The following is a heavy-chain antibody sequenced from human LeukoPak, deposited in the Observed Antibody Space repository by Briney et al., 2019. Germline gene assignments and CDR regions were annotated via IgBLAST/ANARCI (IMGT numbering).Heavy chain of an antibody. CDR3: ARDNYYDSPGMDV. V-gene: IGHV3-30-3*01. CDR2: ISYDGSNK. CDR1: GFNFSSYA. J-gene: IGHJ6*02. D-gene: IGHD3-22*01. Sequence: AGGSLRLFCAASGFNFSSYAMHWVRQAPGKGLEWVAVISYDGSNKYYADSVKGRFTISRDNSKNTLYLQMNSLRAEDTAVYYCARDNYYDSPGMDVWGQGTTVTVSS.